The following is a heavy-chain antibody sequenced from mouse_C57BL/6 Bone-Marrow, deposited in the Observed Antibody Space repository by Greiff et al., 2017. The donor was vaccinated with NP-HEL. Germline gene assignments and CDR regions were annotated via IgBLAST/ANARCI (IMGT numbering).Heavy chain of an antibody. CDR3: ARDYGNWYFDV. D-gene: IGHD1-1*01. J-gene: IGHJ1*03. CDR2: IYPRSGNT. Sequence: VKLVESGAELARPGASVKLSCKASGYTFTSYGISWVKQRTGQGLEWIGEIYPRSGNTYYNEKFKGKATLTADKSSSTAYMELRSLTSEDSAVYFCARDYGNWYFDVWGTGTTVTVSS. CDR1: GYTFTSYG. V-gene: IGHV1-81*01.